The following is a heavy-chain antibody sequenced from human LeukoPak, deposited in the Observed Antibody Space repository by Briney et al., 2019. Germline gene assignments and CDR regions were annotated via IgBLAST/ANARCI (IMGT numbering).Heavy chain of an antibody. Sequence: SETLSLTCTVSGGSISSSTYYWGWIRQPPGKGLEWIGSIYYSGSTYYNPSLKGRVTISVDTSKNQFSLKLSSVTAADTAVYYCARRQRDCSSTSCSMGAFDIWGQGTMVTVSS. CDR3: ARRQRDCSSTSCSMGAFDI. D-gene: IGHD2-2*01. J-gene: IGHJ3*02. V-gene: IGHV4-39*01. CDR2: IYYSGST. CDR1: GGSISSSTYY.